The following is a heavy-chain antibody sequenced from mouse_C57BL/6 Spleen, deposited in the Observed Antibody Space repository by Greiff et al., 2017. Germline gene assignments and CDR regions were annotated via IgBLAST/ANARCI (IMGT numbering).Heavy chain of an antibody. CDR3: ARNSPYYYGSSYDHFDV. CDR1: GFSLTSYG. V-gene: IGHV2-2*01. J-gene: IGHJ1*03. CDR2: IWSGGST. D-gene: IGHD1-1*01. Sequence: QVQLKESGPGLVQPSQSLSITCTVSGFSLTSYGVHWVRQSPGKGLEWLGVIWSGGSTDYNAAFISRLSISKDNSKSQVFFKMNSLQADDTAIYYCARNSPYYYGSSYDHFDVWGTGTTVTVSS.